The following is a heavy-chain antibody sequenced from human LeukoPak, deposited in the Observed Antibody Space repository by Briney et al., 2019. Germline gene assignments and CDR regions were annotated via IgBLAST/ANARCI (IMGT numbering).Heavy chain of an antibody. J-gene: IGHJ4*02. V-gene: IGHV4-39*07. CDR2: IYYSGST. D-gene: IGHD5-24*01. Sequence: PSETLSLTCTVSGGAISTTSYYWGWIRQPPGKGLECIGNIYYSGSTYYNPSLKSRVTISVDTSKNQFSLKLSSVTAADTAVYYCARGLRVGWLQFFPHFDYWGQGTLVTVSS. CDR3: ARGLRVGWLQFFPHFDY. CDR1: GGAISTTSYY.